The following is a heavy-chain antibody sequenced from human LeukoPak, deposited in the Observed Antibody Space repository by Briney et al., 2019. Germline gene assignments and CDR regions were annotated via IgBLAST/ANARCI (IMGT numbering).Heavy chain of an antibody. CDR1: GYTLTELS. CDR2: FDPEDGET. V-gene: IGHV1-24*01. D-gene: IGHD4-11*01. Sequence: AASVKVSCKVSGYTLTELSMHWVRQAPGKGLEWMGGFDPEDGETIYAQKFQGRVTMTRDTSTTTVYMELSSLGSEDTAVYYCARQQGLQNLNFDYWGQGALVTVSS. J-gene: IGHJ4*02. CDR3: ARQQGLQNLNFDY.